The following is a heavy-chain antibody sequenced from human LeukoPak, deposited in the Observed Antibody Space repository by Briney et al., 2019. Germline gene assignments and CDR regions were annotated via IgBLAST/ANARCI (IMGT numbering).Heavy chain of an antibody. CDR2: IYYSGST. D-gene: IGHD2-21*02. CDR3: ARAYCGGDCYEGWFDP. Sequence: SGTLSLTCTVSGGSISSYYWSWIRQPPGKGLEWIGYIYYSGSTNYNPSLKSRVTISVDTSKNQFSLKLSSVTAADTAVYYCARAYCGGDCYEGWFDPWGQGTLVTVSS. J-gene: IGHJ5*02. CDR1: GGSISSYY. V-gene: IGHV4-59*01.